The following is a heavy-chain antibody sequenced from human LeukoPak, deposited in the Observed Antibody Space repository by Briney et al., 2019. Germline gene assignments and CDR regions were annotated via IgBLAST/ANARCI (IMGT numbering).Heavy chain of an antibody. V-gene: IGHV4-39*01. Sequence: TSETLSLTCTVSGGSISSSSHYWGWIRQPPGKGLEWIGTISYRGSTYYNPSLKSRVTISVDTSKSQFSLKLSSVTAADTAVYYCARQLYSSWYFLLDYWGQGTLVTVSS. CDR1: GGSISSSSHY. D-gene: IGHD2-15*01. CDR3: ARQLYSSWYFLLDY. J-gene: IGHJ4*02. CDR2: ISYRGST.